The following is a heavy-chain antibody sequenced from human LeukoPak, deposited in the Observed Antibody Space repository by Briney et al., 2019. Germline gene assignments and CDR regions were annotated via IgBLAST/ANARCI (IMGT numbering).Heavy chain of an antibody. CDR2: ISGGGNST. Sequence: PGGSLRLSCAASVFTFSNYAMSWVRQAPGKGLEWVSAISGGGNSTYYADSVKGRFTISRDNSKNTLFLQMNSLRAEDTAVYYCAKARAVVVVAATNYWGQGTLVTVSS. CDR1: VFTFSNYA. CDR3: AKARAVVVVAATNY. V-gene: IGHV3-23*01. J-gene: IGHJ4*02. D-gene: IGHD2-15*01.